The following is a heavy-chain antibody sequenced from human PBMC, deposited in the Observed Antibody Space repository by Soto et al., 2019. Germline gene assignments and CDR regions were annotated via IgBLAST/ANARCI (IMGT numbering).Heavy chain of an antibody. V-gene: IGHV4-59*08. J-gene: IGHJ4*02. Sequence: TSETLSLPCTVSGGSISNYYWSWIRQPPGKGLEWIGYIYYSGSTNYNPSLKSRVTISVDTSKNQFSLKLSSVTAADTAVYYWARRYGSCFAYWGRGTLVTVSS. CDR2: IYYSGST. D-gene: IGHD5-18*01. CDR1: GGSISNYY. CDR3: ARRYGSCFAY.